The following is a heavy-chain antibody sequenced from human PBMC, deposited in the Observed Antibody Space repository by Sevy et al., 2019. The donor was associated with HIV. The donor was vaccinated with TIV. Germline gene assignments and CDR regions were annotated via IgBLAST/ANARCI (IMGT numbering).Heavy chain of an antibody. V-gene: IGHV4-34*01. CDR2: INHSGST. CDR1: GGSFSGYC. J-gene: IGHJ4*02. D-gene: IGHD3-22*01. Sequence: SETLSLTCAVYGGSFSGYCWSWIRQPPGKGLEWIGEINHSGSTKYKSSLKSRVTISLDTSKNQFSLKLSSVTAADMAVYYCAGGNYHDSSGYYYWGQETLVTVSS. CDR3: AGGNYHDSSGYYY.